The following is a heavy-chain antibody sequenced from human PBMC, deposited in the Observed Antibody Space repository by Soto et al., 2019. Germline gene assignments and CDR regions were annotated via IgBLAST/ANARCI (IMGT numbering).Heavy chain of an antibody. Sequence: PSETLSLTCTVSGGSISSGGYYWSWIRQHPGKGLEWIGYIYYSGSTYYNPSLKSRVTISVDTSKNQFSLKLSSVTAADTAVYYCARDWAPQPGVTTLGWFDPWGQGTLVTVSS. CDR3: ARDWAPQPGVTTLGWFDP. J-gene: IGHJ5*02. D-gene: IGHD4-17*01. CDR2: IYYSGST. V-gene: IGHV4-31*03. CDR1: GGSISSGGYY.